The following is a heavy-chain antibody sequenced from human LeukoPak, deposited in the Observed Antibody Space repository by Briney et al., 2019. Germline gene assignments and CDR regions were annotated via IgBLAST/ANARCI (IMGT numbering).Heavy chain of an antibody. J-gene: IGHJ4*02. V-gene: IGHV4-34*01. CDR3: ARGQYDFWSGYIADY. CDR1: GGSFSGYY. CDR2: INHSGGT. Sequence: PSETLSLTCAVYGGSFSGYYWSWIRQPPGKGLEWIGEINHSGGTNYNPSLKSRVTISVDTSKNQFSLKLSSVTAADTAVYYCARGQYDFWSGYIADYWGQGTLVTVSS. D-gene: IGHD3-3*01.